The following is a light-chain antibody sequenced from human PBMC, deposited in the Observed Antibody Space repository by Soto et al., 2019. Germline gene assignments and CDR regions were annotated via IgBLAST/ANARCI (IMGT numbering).Light chain of an antibody. Sequence: IQLTQSPSSLSASVGERVTITCRASQGISSYLAWYQQKPGKAPKLLIYAASTLQSGVPSRFSGSGSGTDFTLTISSLQPEDFATYYCQQLNSYPPYTFGQGTKLEIK. J-gene: IGKJ2*01. CDR1: QGISSY. CDR2: AAS. CDR3: QQLNSYPPYT. V-gene: IGKV1-9*01.